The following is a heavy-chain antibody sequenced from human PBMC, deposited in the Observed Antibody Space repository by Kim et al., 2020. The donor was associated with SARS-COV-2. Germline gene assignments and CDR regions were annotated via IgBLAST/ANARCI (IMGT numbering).Heavy chain of an antibody. Sequence: RRRGTISVDTSKNQFSLKLSSVTAADTAVYYCARGLRYDFWSGYSHYFDYWGQGTLVTVSS. V-gene: IGHV4-34*01. J-gene: IGHJ4*02. D-gene: IGHD3-3*01. CDR3: ARGLRYDFWSGYSHYFDY.